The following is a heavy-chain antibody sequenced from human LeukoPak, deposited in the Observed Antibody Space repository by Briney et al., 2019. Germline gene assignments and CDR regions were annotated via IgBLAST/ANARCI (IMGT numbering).Heavy chain of an antibody. CDR1: GYTFTGYY. J-gene: IGHJ4*02. D-gene: IGHD3-9*01. CDR3: ARDKAVSRYFDWPFDY. Sequence: ASVKVSCKASGYTFTGYYMHWVRQAPGQGLEWMGWINPNSGGTNYAQKFQGRVTMTRDTSISTAYMELSRLRSDDTAVYYCARDKAVSRYFDWPFDYWGQGTLVTVSS. CDR2: INPNSGGT. V-gene: IGHV1-2*02.